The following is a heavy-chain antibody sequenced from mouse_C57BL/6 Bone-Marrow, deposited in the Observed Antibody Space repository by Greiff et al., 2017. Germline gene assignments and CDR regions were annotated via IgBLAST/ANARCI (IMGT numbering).Heavy chain of an antibody. CDR3: ARVDYGSAY. CDR1: GYTFTDYY. CDR2: INPYNGGT. J-gene: IGHJ3*01. D-gene: IGHD1-1*02. Sequence: VQLKQSGPVLVKPGASVKMSCKASGYTFTDYYMNWVKQSPGKSLEWIGGINPYNGGTSYNQKFKGKATLTVDKSSSTAYMELNSLTSEDAAVYFCARVDYGSAYWGQGTLVTVSA. V-gene: IGHV1-19*01.